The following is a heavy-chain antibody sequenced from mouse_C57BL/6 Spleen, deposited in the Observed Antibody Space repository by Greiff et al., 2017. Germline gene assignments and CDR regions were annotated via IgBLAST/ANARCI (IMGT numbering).Heavy chain of an antibody. D-gene: IGHD1-1*02. Sequence: QVQLKESGAELVRPGASVKLSCKASGYTFTDYYINWVKQRPGQGLEWIARIYPGSGNTYYNEKFKGKATLTAEKSSSTAYMQLSSLTSEDSAVYFCARSGWDWYFDVWGKGTTVTVSS. V-gene: IGHV1-76*01. J-gene: IGHJ1*03. CDR1: GYTFTDYY. CDR3: ARSGWDWYFDV. CDR2: IYPGSGNT.